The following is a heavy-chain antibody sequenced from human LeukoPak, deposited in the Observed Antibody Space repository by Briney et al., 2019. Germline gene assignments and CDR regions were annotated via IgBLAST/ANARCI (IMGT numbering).Heavy chain of an antibody. D-gene: IGHD3-10*01. Sequence: GGSLRLSCAASGFTFSSYGMHWVRQAPGKGLEWVAFIRYDGSNKYYADSVKGRFTISRDNSKNTLYLQMNSLRAEDTAVYYCAKDGRGITYYFGYWGQGTLVTVSS. V-gene: IGHV3-30*02. CDR3: AKDGRGITYYFGY. CDR1: GFTFSSYG. J-gene: IGHJ4*02. CDR2: IRYDGSNK.